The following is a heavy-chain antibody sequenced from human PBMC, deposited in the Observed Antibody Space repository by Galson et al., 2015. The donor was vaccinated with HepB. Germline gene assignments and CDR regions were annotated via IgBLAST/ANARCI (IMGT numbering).Heavy chain of an antibody. CDR2: INAGNGNT. CDR3: ARGVTQLWSYDYLNYFDY. Sequence: SVKVSCKASGYTFTSYAMHWVRQAPGQRLEWMGWINAGNGNTKYSQKFQGRVTITRDTSASTAYMELSSLRSEDTAVYYCARGVTQLWSYDYLNYFDYWGQGTLVTVSS. V-gene: IGHV1-3*01. CDR1: GYTFTSYA. J-gene: IGHJ4*02. D-gene: IGHD5-18*01.